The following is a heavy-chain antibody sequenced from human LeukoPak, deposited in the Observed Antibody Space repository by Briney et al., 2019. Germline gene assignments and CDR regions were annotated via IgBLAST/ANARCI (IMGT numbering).Heavy chain of an antibody. CDR2: INTDGDST. CDR3: ARTRGNAFDI. CDR1: GLTFSSDW. Sequence: QPGGSLRLSCVGSGLTFSSDWMHWVRQAPGKGPVWVSRINTDGDSTVYADSVKGRFTISKGNAKNTLYLQMNSLRLEDTATYYCARTRGNAFDIWGQGTMVTVSS. J-gene: IGHJ3*02. D-gene: IGHD3-16*01. V-gene: IGHV3-74*01.